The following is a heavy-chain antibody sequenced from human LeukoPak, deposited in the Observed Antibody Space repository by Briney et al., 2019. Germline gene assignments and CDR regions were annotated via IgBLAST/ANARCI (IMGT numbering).Heavy chain of an antibody. Sequence: SQTLSLTCTVSGGSISSGDYYWSWIRQPPGKGLEWIGYIYYSGSTYNNPPLKSRVNISVDRSKNQFSLKLSSVTAADTAVYYCARGSYVCSSTNRYPAYFDSWGQGTLVTVSS. D-gene: IGHD2-2*01. V-gene: IGHV4-30-4*01. CDR2: IYYSGST. J-gene: IGHJ4*02. CDR1: GGSISSGDYY. CDR3: ARGSYVCSSTNRYPAYFDS.